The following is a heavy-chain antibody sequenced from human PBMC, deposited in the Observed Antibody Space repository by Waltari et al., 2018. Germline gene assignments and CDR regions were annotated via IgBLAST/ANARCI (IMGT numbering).Heavy chain of an antibody. CDR1: GYTFTAYH. CDR2: INPDSGGT. D-gene: IGHD6-6*01. CDR3: ARVEGARTSARRFDP. J-gene: IGHJ5*02. Sequence: QVQLVQSGPEVKKPGASVKVSCKASGYTFTAYHLHWVRQAPGQGLEWMGWINPDSGGTNYARKFQGRVTMTRATSISTAYMDLTRLRSDDTAVYYCARVEGARTSARRFDPWGQGTTVTVSS. V-gene: IGHV1-2*02.